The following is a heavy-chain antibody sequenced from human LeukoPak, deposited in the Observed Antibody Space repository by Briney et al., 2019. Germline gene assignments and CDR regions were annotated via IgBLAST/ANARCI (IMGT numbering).Heavy chain of an antibody. Sequence: SETLSLTCTVSGGSISSYYWSWIRQPPGKGLEWIGCIYYSGSTNYNPSLKSRVTISVDTSKNQFSPKLSSVTAADTAVYYCARAWNHYYYMDVWGKGTTVTVSS. J-gene: IGHJ6*03. CDR2: IYYSGST. CDR3: ARAWNHYYYMDV. CDR1: GGSISSYY. V-gene: IGHV4-59*01. D-gene: IGHD1-1*01.